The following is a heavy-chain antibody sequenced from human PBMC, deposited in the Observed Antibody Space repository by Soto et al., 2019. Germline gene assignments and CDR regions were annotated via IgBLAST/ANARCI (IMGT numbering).Heavy chain of an antibody. CDR3: ARVASWFDP. CDR1: GGSISSYY. J-gene: IGHJ5*02. V-gene: IGHV4-59*01. D-gene: IGHD5-12*01. Sequence: RSLTCTVSGGSISSYYWSWIRQPPGKGLEWIGYIYYSGSTNYNPSLKSRVTISVDTSKNQFSLKLSSVTAADTAVYYCARVASWFDPWGQGTLVTVSS. CDR2: IYYSGST.